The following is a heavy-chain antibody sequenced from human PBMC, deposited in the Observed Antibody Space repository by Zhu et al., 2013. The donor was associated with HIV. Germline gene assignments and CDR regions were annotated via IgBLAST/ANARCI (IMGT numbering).Heavy chain of an antibody. V-gene: IGHV4-31*03. D-gene: IGHD6-25*01. CDR1: GGSISSGGYY. J-gene: IGHJ4*02. Sequence: VQLQESGPGLVKPSQTLSLTCTVSGGSISSGGYYWSWIRQHPGKGLEWIGYIYYSGSTYYNPSLKSRVTISVDTSNNQFSLRLSSVTAADTAVLYCATKRDAMYYFDYWGQGTLVTVSP. CDR3: ATKRDAMYYFDY. CDR2: IYYSGST.